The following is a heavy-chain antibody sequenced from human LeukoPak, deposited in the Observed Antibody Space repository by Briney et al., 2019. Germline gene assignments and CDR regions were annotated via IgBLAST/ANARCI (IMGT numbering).Heavy chain of an antibody. V-gene: IGHV1-58*02. Sequence: SVKVSCKASGFTFSSSAMQWVRQARGQRLEWIGWIVVGSGNTNYAQKFQDRVTITADESTSTAYMELSSLRSEDTAVYYCARCPWQRDGQGAYYFDYWGQGTLVTVSS. CDR2: IVVGSGNT. CDR3: ARCPWQRDGQGAYYFDY. J-gene: IGHJ4*02. CDR1: GFTFSSSA. D-gene: IGHD5-12*01.